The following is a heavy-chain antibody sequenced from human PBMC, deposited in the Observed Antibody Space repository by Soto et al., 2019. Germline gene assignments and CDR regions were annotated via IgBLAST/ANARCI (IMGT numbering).Heavy chain of an antibody. Sequence: PGGSLRLSCAASGFTFSDYYMSWIRQAPGKGLEWVSYISSSSSYTNYADSVKGRFTISRDNAKNSLYLQMNSLRAEDTAVYYCARVSDSSGWYVYVYWGQGTLVTVSS. V-gene: IGHV3-11*06. CDR2: ISSSSSYT. J-gene: IGHJ4*02. CDR1: GFTFSDYY. D-gene: IGHD6-19*01. CDR3: ARVSDSSGWYVYVY.